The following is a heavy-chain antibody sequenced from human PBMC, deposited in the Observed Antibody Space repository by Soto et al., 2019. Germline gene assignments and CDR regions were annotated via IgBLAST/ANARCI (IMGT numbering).Heavy chain of an antibody. CDR2: LYGTGST. J-gene: IGHJ4*02. D-gene: IGHD1-1*01. V-gene: IGHV3-53*01. CDR1: GFNVSGTH. CDR3: VREDRVPFTTGWSVAY. Sequence: EVQLEESGGGLIQPGGSLRLSCAASGFNVSGTHMSWVRLPPGKGLERVPLLYGTGSTHYPKSVKGRFTGSRDVSKNTLLLQMNNLRAEDSGMYYCVREDRVPFTTGWSVAYWGRGTLVTGSS.